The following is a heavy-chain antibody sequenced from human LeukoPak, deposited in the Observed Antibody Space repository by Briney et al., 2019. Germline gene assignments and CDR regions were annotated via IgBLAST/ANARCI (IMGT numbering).Heavy chain of an antibody. CDR2: INPNSGGT. CDR1: GYTFTGYY. CDR3: AREQRWFGEWKDYYYYMDV. D-gene: IGHD3-10*01. Sequence: GASVKVSCKASGYTFTGYYMHWVRQAPGQGLEWMGWINPNSGGTNYAQKFQGRVTMTRDTSISTAYMELSRLRSDDTAVYYCAREQRWFGEWKDYYYYMDVWDKGTTVTVSS. J-gene: IGHJ6*03. V-gene: IGHV1-2*02.